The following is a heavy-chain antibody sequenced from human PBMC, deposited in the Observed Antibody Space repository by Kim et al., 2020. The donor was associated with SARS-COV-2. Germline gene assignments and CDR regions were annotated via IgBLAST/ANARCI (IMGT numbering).Heavy chain of an antibody. J-gene: IGHJ4*02. CDR2: TT. Sequence: TTDYAAPVKGRFTISRDDSQNMLYLEMNSLKAEDTAVYYCKTWRQGGFDYWGQGTLVTVSS. CDR3: KTWRQGGFDY. D-gene: IGHD2-15*01. V-gene: IGHV3-15*01.